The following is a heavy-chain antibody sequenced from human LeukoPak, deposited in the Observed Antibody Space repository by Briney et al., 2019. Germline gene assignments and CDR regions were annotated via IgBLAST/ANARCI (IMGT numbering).Heavy chain of an antibody. J-gene: IGHJ4*02. D-gene: IGHD6-13*01. V-gene: IGHV3-21*01. CDR1: GFTFSSYS. Sequence: GGSLRLSCAAPGFTFSSYSMNWVRQAPGEGLEWVSSISSSSSYIYYADSVKGRFTISRDDAKNSLSLQMNSLRAEDTAVYYCARDQSLVRPFDYWGQGTLVTVSS. CDR2: ISSSSSYI. CDR3: ARDQSLVRPFDY.